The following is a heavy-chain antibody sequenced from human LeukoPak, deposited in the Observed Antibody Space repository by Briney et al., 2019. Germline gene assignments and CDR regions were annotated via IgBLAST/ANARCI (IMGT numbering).Heavy chain of an antibody. CDR3: ARGACSSTSCYKGAFDM. Sequence: RTSETLSLTCTVSGGSISSYYWSWIRQPPGKGLEWIGRIYISGTTNYNPALKSRVTMSVDTSRNQFSLNLSSVTAADTAVYYCARGACSSTSCYKGAFDMWGHGTVVTVSS. J-gene: IGHJ3*02. V-gene: IGHV4-4*07. D-gene: IGHD2-2*02. CDR1: GGSISSYY. CDR2: IYISGTT.